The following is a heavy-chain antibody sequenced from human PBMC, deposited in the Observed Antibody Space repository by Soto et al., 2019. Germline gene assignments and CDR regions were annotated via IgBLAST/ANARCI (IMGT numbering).Heavy chain of an antibody. J-gene: IGHJ4*02. Sequence: QVQLQQSGPGLVEPSGTLSLTCAVSGGSVNSPNWWNWVRQPPETGLEWIGDMHHSGSSNYNPSRKTRLTLSVDKSNNELSMNLNSVTAADTAIYYCGRANSSGSPIDSWGQGILVTVSS. CDR1: GGSVNSPNW. CDR3: GRANSSGSPIDS. V-gene: IGHV4-4*02. CDR2: MHHSGSS. D-gene: IGHD6-19*01.